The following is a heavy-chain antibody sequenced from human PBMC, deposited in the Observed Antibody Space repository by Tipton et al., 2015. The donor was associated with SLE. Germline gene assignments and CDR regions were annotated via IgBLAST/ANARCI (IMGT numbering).Heavy chain of an antibody. D-gene: IGHD3-3*01. Sequence: SLRLSCAASGFTVSSNCMSWVRQAPGKGLEWVSVIYSGGSTYYADSVKGRFTISRDNSKNTLYLQMNSLRAEDTAVYYCARRGYDFWSGYSSDAFDIWGQGTMVTVSS. J-gene: IGHJ3*02. CDR2: IYSGGST. CDR3: ARRGYDFWSGYSSDAFDI. V-gene: IGHV3-53*01. CDR1: GFTVSSNC.